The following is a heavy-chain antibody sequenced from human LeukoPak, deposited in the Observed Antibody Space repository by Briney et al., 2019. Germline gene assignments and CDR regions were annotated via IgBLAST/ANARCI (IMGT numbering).Heavy chain of an antibody. J-gene: IGHJ6*02. Sequence: PSETLSLTCAVYGGSFSGYYWSWIRQPPGKGLEWIGEINHSGSTNYNPSLKSRVTISLDTSKNQFSLKLSSVTAADTAVYYCARVGSIAARLYYYYYGMDVWGQGTTVTVSS. CDR2: INHSGST. CDR1: GGSFSGYY. V-gene: IGHV4-34*01. CDR3: ARVGSIAARLYYYYYGMDV. D-gene: IGHD6-13*01.